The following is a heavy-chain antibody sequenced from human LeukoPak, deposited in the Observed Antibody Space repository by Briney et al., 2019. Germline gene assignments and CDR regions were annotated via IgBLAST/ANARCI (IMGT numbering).Heavy chain of an antibody. CDR1: GFTFSSFS. CDR2: IKSDGTST. CDR3: SRGYYNMDV. V-gene: IGHV3-74*01. Sequence: PGGSLRLSCAASGFTFSSFSMNWVRQAPGKGLVWVSRIKSDGTSTSYADSVKGRFTISRDNAKNTLYLQMNSLRAEDTAVFYCSRGYYNMDVWGQGTTVTVSS. J-gene: IGHJ6*02.